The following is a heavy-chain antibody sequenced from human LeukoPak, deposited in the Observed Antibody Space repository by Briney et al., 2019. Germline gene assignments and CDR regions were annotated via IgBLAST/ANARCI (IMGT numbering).Heavy chain of an antibody. Sequence: ASVKVSCKISGGTFGSYGISWVRQAPGQGLEWMGRTIPIRGMTNYAQKFQGRVTITADTPTSTAYMELSSLTSEDTAVYFCARGPYDGTFYFDSWGQGTLVSVSS. CDR1: GGTFGSYG. CDR2: TIPIRGMT. CDR3: ARGPYDGTFYFDS. D-gene: IGHD3-16*01. J-gene: IGHJ4*02. V-gene: IGHV1-69*04.